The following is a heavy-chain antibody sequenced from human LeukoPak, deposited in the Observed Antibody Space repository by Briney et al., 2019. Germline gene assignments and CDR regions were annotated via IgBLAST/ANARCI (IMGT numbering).Heavy chain of an antibody. CDR3: ARGDAYNPNWYMDY. V-gene: IGHV1-18*01. D-gene: IGHD1-14*01. J-gene: IGHJ4*02. CDR2: FSAYNGNT. Sequence: ASVRVSCKASGFSFTSYYITWVRQAPGQGLQWMGWFSAYNGNTNYAQILQGRVTMTTDGSTSTAYMELRSLRSDDTAIYYCARGDAYNPNWYMDYWGQGTLVTVSS. CDR1: GFSFTSYY.